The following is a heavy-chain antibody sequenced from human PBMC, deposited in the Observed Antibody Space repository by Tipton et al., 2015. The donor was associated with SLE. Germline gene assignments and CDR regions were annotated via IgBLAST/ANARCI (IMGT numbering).Heavy chain of an antibody. CDR1: GYSITSGDY. J-gene: IGHJ5*02. D-gene: IGHD6-13*01. V-gene: IGHV4-38-2*02. CDR2: LYHRGST. CDR3: ARDPYDSTWRNGWFDP. Sequence: TLSLTCAVSGYSITSGDYWGWIRQPPGKGPEWVGSLYHRGSTYYNPSLKSRVTISTDTSKNEIYLKLTSVTATDTAVHFCARDPYDSTWRNGWFDPWGQGTLVTVSS.